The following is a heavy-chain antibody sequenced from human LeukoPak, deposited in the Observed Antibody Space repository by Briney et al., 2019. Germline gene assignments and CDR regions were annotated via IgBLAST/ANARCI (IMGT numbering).Heavy chain of an antibody. CDR1: GYTFTGYY. CDR3: ARDNSVEDTAWWFDP. Sequence: ASVKVSCKASGYTFTGYYMHWVRQAPGQGLEWMGWINPNSGGTNYAQKFQARVTMTRDTSISTAYMDLSRLRSEDTAVYYCARDNSVEDTAWWFDPWGQGTLVTVSS. CDR2: INPNSGGT. V-gene: IGHV1-2*02. D-gene: IGHD4-23*01. J-gene: IGHJ5*02.